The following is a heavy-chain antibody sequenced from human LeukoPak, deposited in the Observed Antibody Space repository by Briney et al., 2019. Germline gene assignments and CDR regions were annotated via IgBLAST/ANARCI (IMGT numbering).Heavy chain of an antibody. CDR1: GGTFSGYY. J-gene: IGHJ4*02. CDR3: SGHLVKELSGGYFDY. Sequence: SETLSLTCTVYGGTFSGYYWRWIRQPPGKGLEWIGEINHSGSTNYNPSLKSRGTISVDTSTNNFSLKVRSVTTADTAVDYCSGHLVKELSGGYFDYWGQRTLVTVSS. CDR2: INHSGST. D-gene: IGHD7-27*01. V-gene: IGHV4-34*08.